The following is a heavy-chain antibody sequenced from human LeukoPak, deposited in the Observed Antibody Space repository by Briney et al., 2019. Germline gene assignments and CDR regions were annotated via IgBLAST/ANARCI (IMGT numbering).Heavy chain of an antibody. CDR1: GGSFSGYY. J-gene: IGHJ3*02. V-gene: IGHV4-34*01. CDR3: ARFPRITGTTSDGFDI. D-gene: IGHD1-7*01. CDR2: TNHSGST. Sequence: SETLSLTCAVYGGSFSGYYWSWIRQPPGKGLEWIGETNHSGSTNYNPSLKSRVTISVDTSKNQFSLKLTSVTAADTAVYYCARFPRITGTTSDGFDIWGQGTMVTVSS.